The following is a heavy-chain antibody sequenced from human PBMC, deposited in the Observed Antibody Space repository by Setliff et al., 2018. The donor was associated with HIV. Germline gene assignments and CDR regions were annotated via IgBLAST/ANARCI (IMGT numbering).Heavy chain of an antibody. CDR1: GYSFTTYG. D-gene: IGHD3-16*01. CDR3: ARGGANPSWFDS. J-gene: IGHJ5*01. V-gene: IGHV1-18*01. Sequence: ASVKVSCKASGYSFTTYGFSWVRQAPGQGLEWMGWISAYDGNTKYAQKFQGRVTMTTDPSTSTAYMELRSLRSDDTAVYYCARGGANPSWFDSWGQGTLVTVSS. CDR2: ISAYDGNT.